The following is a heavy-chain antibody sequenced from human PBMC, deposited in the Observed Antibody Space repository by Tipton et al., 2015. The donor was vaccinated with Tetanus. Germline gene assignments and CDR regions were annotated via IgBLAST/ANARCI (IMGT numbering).Heavy chain of an antibody. Sequence: SLRLSCAASGFTFSDSTIHWVRQASGKGLEWIGRIRGKADNYATVYDASVKGRFTISRDDSENTAYLQVNSLKTEDTAVYYCTRPHSNGYFDYWGQGTLVTVSS. D-gene: IGHD3-22*01. CDR2: IRGKADNYAT. CDR1: GFTFSDST. V-gene: IGHV3-73*01. J-gene: IGHJ4*02. CDR3: TRPHSNGYFDY.